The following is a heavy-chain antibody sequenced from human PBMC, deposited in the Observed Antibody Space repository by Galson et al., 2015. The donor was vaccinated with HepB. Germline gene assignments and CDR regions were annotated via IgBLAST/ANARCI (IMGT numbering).Heavy chain of an antibody. CDR2: ISAYTGNS. CDR1: GYTFRSYG. CDR3: ARDQEWELTHPDAFDI. V-gene: IGHV1-18*04. J-gene: IGHJ3*02. Sequence: SVKVSCKASGYTFRSYGITWVRQAPGRGLEWMGWISAYTGNSNYAQKLQGRLTMTTDSSTTTAYMELRSLRSDDTAIYYCARDQEWELTHPDAFDIWGPGTMVTVSS. D-gene: IGHD1-26*01.